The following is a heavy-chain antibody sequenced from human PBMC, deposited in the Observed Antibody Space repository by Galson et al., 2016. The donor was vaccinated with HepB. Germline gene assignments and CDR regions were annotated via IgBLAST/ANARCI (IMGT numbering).Heavy chain of an antibody. V-gene: IGHV3-74*01. CDR3: ASSVRGSGSPPGGY. J-gene: IGHJ4*02. CDR1: GFTFSRYW. Sequence: SLRLSCAAPGFTFSRYWLHWVCQAPGEGLGWVSRINTDGSSTGFADSVKGRFTISRDNAKNTLYLQMNSLRAEDTAVYYCASSVRGSGSPPGGYWGQGTLVTVSS. D-gene: IGHD3-10*01. CDR2: INTDGSST.